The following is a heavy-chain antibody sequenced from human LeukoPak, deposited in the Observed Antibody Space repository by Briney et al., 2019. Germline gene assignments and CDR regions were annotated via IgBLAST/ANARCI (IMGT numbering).Heavy chain of an antibody. V-gene: IGHV3-13*01. J-gene: IGHJ4*02. CDR2: IATAGDT. CDR1: GFTSSDYD. D-gene: IGHD1-1*01. Sequence: QAGGSLTLSCAASGFTSSDYDMHSVRQATEKGLEWVSAIATAGDTYYTGSLKGRSTISRENAKNSLYLQMNSLRAGDTAVYFCARVAKERVGGVYYFDYWGQGTLVTVSS. CDR3: ARVAKERVGGVYYFDY.